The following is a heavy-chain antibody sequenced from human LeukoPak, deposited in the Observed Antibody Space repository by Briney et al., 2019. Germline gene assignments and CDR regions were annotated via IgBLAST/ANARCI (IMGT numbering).Heavy chain of an antibody. D-gene: IGHD6-19*01. CDR2: ITSSSSTI. CDR3: ARLRYSSGWYVDY. J-gene: IGHJ4*02. V-gene: IGHV3-48*02. Sequence: GGSLRLSCAASGFTFSSYSMNWVRQAPGKGLEWVSYITSSSSTIYYADAVKGRFTISRDNAKNSLYLQMNSLRDEDTAVYYCARLRYSSGWYVDYWGQGTLVTVSS. CDR1: GFTFSSYS.